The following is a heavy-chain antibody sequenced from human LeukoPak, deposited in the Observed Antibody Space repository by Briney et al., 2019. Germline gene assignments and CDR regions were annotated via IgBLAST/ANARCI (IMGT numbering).Heavy chain of an antibody. D-gene: IGHD3-10*01. CDR3: GTGSSWQGNVCEI. J-gene: IGHJ3*02. V-gene: IGHV3-74*01. Sequence: GGSLRLSCAASAFTFTNYWMHWVRQAPGKGLEWVSRIYSDGSNTVYAEPVKGRFTISSDNAKNTLSLQKMSSRADATTDYYCGTGSSWQGNVCEIWGQGTMVTVSS. CDR1: AFTFTNYW. CDR2: IYSDGSNT.